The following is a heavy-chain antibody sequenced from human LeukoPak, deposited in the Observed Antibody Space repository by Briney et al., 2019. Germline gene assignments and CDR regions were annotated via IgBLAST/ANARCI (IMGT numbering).Heavy chain of an antibody. V-gene: IGHV1-2*02. D-gene: IGHD2-15*01. J-gene: IGHJ4*02. CDR3: AREGVIAAVDY. CDR1: AYSITGYY. CDR2: VHPNGGER. Sequence: ASVRVSCKASAYSITGYYLHWVRQAPGQGLEWMGWVHPNGGERKYAQNFEGRVTMTRDTSIGTAYLELSSLRSDDTAVYYCAREGVIAAVDYWGQGTLVTVSS.